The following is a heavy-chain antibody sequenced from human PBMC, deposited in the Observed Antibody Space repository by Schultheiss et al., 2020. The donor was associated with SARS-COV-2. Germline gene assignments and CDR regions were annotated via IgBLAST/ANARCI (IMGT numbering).Heavy chain of an antibody. J-gene: IGHJ4*02. CDR1: GFTFSGSA. Sequence: GGSLRLSCAASGFTFSGSAMHWVRQAPGKGLEWVSAISGSGGSTYYADSVKGRFTISRDNSKNTLYLQMNSLRAEDTAVYYCARGDDWNYFSYFDYWGQGTLVTVSS. CDR2: ISGSGGST. V-gene: IGHV3-23*01. CDR3: ARGDDWNYFSYFDY. D-gene: IGHD1-7*01.